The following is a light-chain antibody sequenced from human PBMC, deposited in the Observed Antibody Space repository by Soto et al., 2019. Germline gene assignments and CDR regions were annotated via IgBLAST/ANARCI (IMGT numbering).Light chain of an antibody. CDR1: SNDVGGYDY. J-gene: IGLJ2*01. CDR3: SSYTSSSTLVV. CDR2: DVS. Sequence: QSALTQPASVSGSPGQSITISCTGTSNDVGGYDYVSWYQQHPGKASKLMIYDVSHRPSGVSNRFSASKSGNAASLTISGLQAEDEADYYCSSYTSSSTLVVFGGGTQLTVL. V-gene: IGLV2-14*01.